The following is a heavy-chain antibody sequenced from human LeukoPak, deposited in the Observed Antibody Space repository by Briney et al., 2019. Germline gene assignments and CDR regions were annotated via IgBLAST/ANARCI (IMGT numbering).Heavy chain of an antibody. V-gene: IGHV3-11*05. Sequence: GGSLRLSCAASGVTFSDYYRSWIRQAPGKGLEWISYISSSSRYTNYARSVKGRFTISRDNAKNSLYLQINSLRAEDTAVYYCARDFTSDYDILTGYSPYYFDYWGQGALVTVSS. D-gene: IGHD3-9*01. CDR1: GVTFSDYY. CDR2: ISSSSRYT. CDR3: ARDFTSDYDILTGYSPYYFDY. J-gene: IGHJ4*02.